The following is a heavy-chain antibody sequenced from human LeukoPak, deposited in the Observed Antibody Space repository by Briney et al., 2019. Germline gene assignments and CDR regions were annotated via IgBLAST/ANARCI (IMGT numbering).Heavy chain of an antibody. CDR3: AREGQWLPTGY. D-gene: IGHD6-19*01. CDR2: ISYDGSNK. Sequence: GGSLRLSCAASGFTFSSYAMHWVRQAPGKGLEWVAVISYDGSNKYYADSVKGRFTISRDNSKNTLYLQMNGLRAEDTAVYYCAREGQWLPTGYWGQGTLVTVSS. J-gene: IGHJ4*02. CDR1: GFTFSSYA. V-gene: IGHV3-30-3*01.